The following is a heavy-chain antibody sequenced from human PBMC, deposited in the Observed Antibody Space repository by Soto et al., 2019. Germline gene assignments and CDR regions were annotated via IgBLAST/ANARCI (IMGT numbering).Heavy chain of an antibody. CDR1: GFTFSSYA. V-gene: IGHV3-23*01. J-gene: IGHJ4*02. CDR3: ARIDVGYSSGWPTWSFDY. CDR2: ISGSGGST. Sequence: PGGSLRLSCAASGFTFSSYAMGWVRQAPGKGLEWVSAISGSGGSTYYADSVKGRFTISRDNSKNTLYLQMNSLRAEDTAVYYCARIDVGYSSGWPTWSFDYWGQGTLVTVSS. D-gene: IGHD6-19*01.